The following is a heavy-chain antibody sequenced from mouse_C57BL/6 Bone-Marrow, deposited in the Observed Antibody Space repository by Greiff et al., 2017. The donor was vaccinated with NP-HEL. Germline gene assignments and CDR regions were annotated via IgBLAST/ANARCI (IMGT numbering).Heavy chain of an antibody. CDR2: IYPGSGST. D-gene: IGHD2-5*01. Sequence: VQLQESGAELVKPGASVKMSCKASGYTFTSYWITWVKQRPGQGLEWIGDIYPGSGSTNYNEKFKSKATLTVDTSSSTAYMQLSSLTSEDSAVYYCASQAYYSNLFDYWGQGTTLTVSS. V-gene: IGHV1-55*01. CDR3: ASQAYYSNLFDY. J-gene: IGHJ2*01. CDR1: GYTFTSYW.